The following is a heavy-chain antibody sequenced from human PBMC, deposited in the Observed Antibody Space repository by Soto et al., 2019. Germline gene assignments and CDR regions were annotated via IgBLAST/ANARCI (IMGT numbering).Heavy chain of an antibody. CDR1: GFTFSSYE. J-gene: IGHJ4*02. V-gene: IGHV3-48*03. Sequence: TGASLRLSCAASGFTFSSYEMNWVRQAPGKGLEWVSYISSSGSTIYYADSVKGRFTISRDNAKNTLYLRMNSLRAEDTAVYYCAKDGEMATIADYWGQGTLVTVSS. CDR3: AKDGEMATIADY. CDR2: ISSSGSTI. D-gene: IGHD5-12*01.